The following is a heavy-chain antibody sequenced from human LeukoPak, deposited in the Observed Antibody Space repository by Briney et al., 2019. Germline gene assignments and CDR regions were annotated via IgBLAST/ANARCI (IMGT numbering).Heavy chain of an antibody. CDR1: GFTFSSYG. V-gene: IGHV3-23*01. CDR2: IIPTGSTT. Sequence: GGTLRLSCAASGFTFSSYGMSWVSQAPGKGLEWVSTIIPTGSTTYSADAVKGRFTISRDNSKSTLYLQMNSLRVEDAAVYYCAKRRYDTSSLDWFDPWGQGTLVTVST. CDR3: AKRRYDTSSLDWFDP. J-gene: IGHJ5*02. D-gene: IGHD6-13*01.